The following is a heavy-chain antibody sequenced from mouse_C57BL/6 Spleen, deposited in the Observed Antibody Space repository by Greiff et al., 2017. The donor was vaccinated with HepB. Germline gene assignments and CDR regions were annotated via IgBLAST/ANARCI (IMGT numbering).Heavy chain of an antibody. CDR3: GREGGVAY. Sequence: QVQLQQSGAELVKPGASVKLSCKASGYTFTSYWMQWVKQRPGQGLEWIGEIDPSDSYTNYNQKFKGKATMTVDQSSSTAYMQLSSLTSEDSAVYFCGREGGVAYRGQGALVHVSA. CDR2: IDPSDSYT. CDR1: GYTFTSYW. J-gene: IGHJ3*01. V-gene: IGHV1-50*01.